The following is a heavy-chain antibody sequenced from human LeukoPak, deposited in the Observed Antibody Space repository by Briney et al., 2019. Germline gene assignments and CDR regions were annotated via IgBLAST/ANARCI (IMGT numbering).Heavy chain of an antibody. Sequence: PGGSLRLSCAASGFTFSSYGMHWARQAPGKGLEWVAVIWYDGSNTYYANSVKGRLTISRDNSKNTLYLQMNSLREKDTAVYYCAGDSVVVGAATGWFDPWGQGTLVTVSS. D-gene: IGHD2-15*01. CDR2: IWYDGSNT. CDR3: AGDSVVVGAATGWFDP. V-gene: IGHV3-33*08. J-gene: IGHJ5*02. CDR1: GFTFSSYG.